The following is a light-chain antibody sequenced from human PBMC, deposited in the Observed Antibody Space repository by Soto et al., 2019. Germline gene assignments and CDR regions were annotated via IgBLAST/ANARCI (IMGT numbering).Light chain of an antibody. J-gene: IGKJ2*01. CDR1: QSISSW. V-gene: IGKV1-5*03. Sequence: DIQMTQSPSTLSASVGDRVTITCRASQSISSWLAWYQQKPGKAPKLLIYKASNLESGVPSRFSGSGSGTEFTLTISSLQPGDFATYYCQQYNSYSPYTFGQGTKLEIK. CDR2: KAS. CDR3: QQYNSYSPYT.